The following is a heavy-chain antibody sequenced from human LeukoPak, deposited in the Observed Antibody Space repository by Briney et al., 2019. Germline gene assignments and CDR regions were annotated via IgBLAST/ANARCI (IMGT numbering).Heavy chain of an antibody. CDR3: ARDVYSGSYLTYYYYYMDV. V-gene: IGHV4-59*13. Sequence: PSETLSLTCSVSGGAISSFYWIWIRQTPGKGLEWIGCIQYSGSTEYNPSLESRVTISVDTSKNQFSLKLTSVTAADTAVYYCARDVYSGSYLTYYYYYMDVWGKGTTVTISS. CDR2: IQYSGST. J-gene: IGHJ6*03. D-gene: IGHD1-26*01. CDR1: GGAISSFY.